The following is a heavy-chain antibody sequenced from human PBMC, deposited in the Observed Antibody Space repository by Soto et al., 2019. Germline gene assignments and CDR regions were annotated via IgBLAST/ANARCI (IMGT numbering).Heavy chain of an antibody. V-gene: IGHV1-69*13. D-gene: IGHD6-19*01. CDR3: AKVRYSSPMGYYYGMDV. CDR2: IIPIFSTA. J-gene: IGHJ6*02. CDR1: RVAFSKFI. Sequence: SVKVSCKASRVAFSKFIVTWVRQAPGLGLERVGGIIPIFSTANYAQKFQGRVTITADESTSTSYMEVDNLRSEDTAVYYCAKVRYSSPMGYYYGMDVWGQGTTVTVSS.